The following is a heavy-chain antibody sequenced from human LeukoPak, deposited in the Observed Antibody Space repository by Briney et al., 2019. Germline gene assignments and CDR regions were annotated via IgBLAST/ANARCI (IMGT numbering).Heavy chain of an antibody. CDR3: AELGITMIGGV. Sequence: GESLRLSCAASGFTFTTYWMSWVRQAPGKGLEWVSYISSSGSTIYYADSVKGRFTISRDDAKNSLYLQMNSLRAEDTAVYYCAELGITMIGGVWGKGTTVTISS. CDR1: GFTFTTYW. J-gene: IGHJ6*04. CDR2: ISSSGSTI. V-gene: IGHV3-48*04. D-gene: IGHD3-10*02.